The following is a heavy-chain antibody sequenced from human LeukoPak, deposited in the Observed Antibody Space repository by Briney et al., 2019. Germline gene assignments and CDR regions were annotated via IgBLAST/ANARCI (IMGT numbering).Heavy chain of an antibody. CDR2: ISPDNT. CDR1: GFTFSTNP. J-gene: IGHJ3*02. V-gene: IGHV3-23*01. CDR3: VKEHVDRAFTRSFEI. D-gene: IGHD3-10*01. Sequence: AGGSLRLSCAASGFTFSTNPMSWVRQAPGKGLEWVSAISPDNTYYADSVKGRLTISRDDSKNTVYLQMNSPRAEDTARYYCVKEHVDRAFTRSFEIWGQGIVVTVSS.